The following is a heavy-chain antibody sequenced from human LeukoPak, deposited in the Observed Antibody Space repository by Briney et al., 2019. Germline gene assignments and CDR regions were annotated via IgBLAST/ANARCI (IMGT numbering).Heavy chain of an antibody. CDR3: ARDKGTYDFWSGYYEAGDYYYYSGMDV. V-gene: IGHV4-59*01. Sequence: SETLSLTCTVSGGSISSYYWGWIRQPPGKGLEWIGYIYYSGSTNYNPSLKSRVTISVDTSKNQFSLKLSSVTATDTAVYYCARDKGTYDFWSGYYEAGDYYYYSGMDVWGQGTTVTVSS. CDR2: IYYSGST. CDR1: GGSISSYY. J-gene: IGHJ6*02. D-gene: IGHD3-3*01.